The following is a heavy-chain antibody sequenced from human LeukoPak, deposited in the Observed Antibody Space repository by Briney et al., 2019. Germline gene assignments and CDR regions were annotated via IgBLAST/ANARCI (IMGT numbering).Heavy chain of an antibody. D-gene: IGHD3-3*01. CDR3: ARSPQYYDFWSGYYKDYYYGMDV. V-gene: IGHV4-59*01. J-gene: IGHJ6*02. Sequence: SETLSLTCTVSDGSISSYYWSWIRQPPGKGLEWIGYIYYSGSTNYNPSLKSRVTISVDTSKNQFSLKLSSVTAADTAVYYCARSPQYYDFWSGYYKDYYYGMDVWGQGTTVTVSS. CDR2: IYYSGST. CDR1: DGSISSYY.